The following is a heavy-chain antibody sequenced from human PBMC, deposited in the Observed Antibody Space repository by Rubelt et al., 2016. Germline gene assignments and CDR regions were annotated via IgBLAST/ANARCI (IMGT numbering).Heavy chain of an antibody. J-gene: IGHJ4*02. V-gene: IGHV3-53*01. CDR3: ARDGRS. D-gene: IGHD1-1*01. Sequence: YYADSVKGRFTISRDNSKNTLYLQMNSLRAEDTAVYYCARDGRSWGQGTLVTVSS.